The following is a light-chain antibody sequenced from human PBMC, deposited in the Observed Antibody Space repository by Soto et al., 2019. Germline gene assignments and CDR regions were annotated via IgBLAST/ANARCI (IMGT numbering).Light chain of an antibody. CDR2: YND. Sequence: QSVLTQPPSVSGAPGQRVTISCTGSSSNLGSGFDVQWYQQLPGTAPKLLIYYNDNRPSGVPDRFSGSKSGTSASLAITGLQADDEADYYCHSYDSSLSGHVVFGGVTKLTVL. CDR1: SSNLGSGFD. V-gene: IGLV1-40*01. J-gene: IGLJ2*01. CDR3: HSYDSSLSGHVV.